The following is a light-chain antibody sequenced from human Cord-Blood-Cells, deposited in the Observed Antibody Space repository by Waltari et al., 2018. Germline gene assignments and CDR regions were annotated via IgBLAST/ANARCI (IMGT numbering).Light chain of an antibody. V-gene: IGLV2-23*01. Sequence: QSALTQPASVSGSPGQSIPIFCTGTSSDVGSYNVVSWYQQHPGKAPKLMLYEGSKRPSGVSNRFSGSKSGNTASLTISGLQAEDEADYYCCSYAGSSTFVFGTGTKVTVL. CDR1: SSDVGSYNV. J-gene: IGLJ1*01. CDR3: CSYAGSSTFV. CDR2: EGS.